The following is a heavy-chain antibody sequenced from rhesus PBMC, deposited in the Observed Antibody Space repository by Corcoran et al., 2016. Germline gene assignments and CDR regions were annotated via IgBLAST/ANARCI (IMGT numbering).Heavy chain of an antibody. CDR2: VDPEDGEA. Sequence: EVQLVQSGAEVKKPGATVKISCKASGYTFTDHYLNWVRQAPGKGLEGRGGVDPEDGEADYAQKFQDRVTITADISTDPAYMELSSLRSEDTAVYYCARDEHCSGIYCYAHANYYGLDSWGQGVVVTVSS. D-gene: IGHD2-27*01. CDR3: ARDEHCSGIYCYAHANYYGLDS. V-gene: IGHV1-111*02. J-gene: IGHJ6*01. CDR1: GYTFTDHY.